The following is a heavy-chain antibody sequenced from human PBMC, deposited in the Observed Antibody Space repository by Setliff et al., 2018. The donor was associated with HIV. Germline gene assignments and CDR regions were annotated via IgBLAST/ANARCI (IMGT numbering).Heavy chain of an antibody. V-gene: IGHV3-74*01. D-gene: IGHD1-26*01. J-gene: IGHJ3*02. CDR1: GFTFSRYW. CDR3: ARDGNGAFDM. Sequence: PGESLKISCRASGFTFSRYWMHWIRQAPGKGLVWVSRVDSDGSGTSYADSVKGRFTISRDNAKNMLYLQINSLRAEDTAVYYCARDGNGAFDMWGQGTLVTVSS. CDR2: VDSDGSGT.